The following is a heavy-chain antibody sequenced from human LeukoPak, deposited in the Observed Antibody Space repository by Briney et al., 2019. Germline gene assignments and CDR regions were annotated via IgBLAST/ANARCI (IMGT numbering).Heavy chain of an antibody. CDR3: ARVFSSGYYSLDY. J-gene: IGHJ4*02. V-gene: IGHV4-59*12. Sequence: SETLSLTCTVSGGSISSYYWSWIRQPPGKGLEWIGYIYYSGSTNYNPSLKSRVTISVDTSKNQFSLKLSSVTAADTAVYYCARVFSSGYYSLDYWGQGTLVTVSS. CDR2: IYYSGST. D-gene: IGHD3-22*01. CDR1: GGSISSYY.